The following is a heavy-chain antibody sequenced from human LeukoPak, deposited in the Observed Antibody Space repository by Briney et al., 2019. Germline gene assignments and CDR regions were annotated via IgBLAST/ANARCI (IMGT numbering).Heavy chain of an antibody. CDR1: GFTFSSYA. V-gene: IGHV3-64*01. CDR3: ARDGTLIDAFDI. J-gene: IGHJ3*02. CDR2: ISSNGGST. Sequence: GGCLRLSCAASGFTFSSYATHWVRQAPGKGLEYVSAISSNGGSTYYANSVKGRFTISRDNSKNTLYLQMGSLRAEDMAVYYCARDGTLIDAFDIWGQGTMVTVSS. D-gene: IGHD3-22*01.